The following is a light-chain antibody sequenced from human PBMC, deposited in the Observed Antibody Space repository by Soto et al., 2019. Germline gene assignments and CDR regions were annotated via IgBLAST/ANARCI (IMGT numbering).Light chain of an antibody. CDR1: QSISIW. Sequence: DIQMTQSPSAMSASVGDRVTIAVRARQSISIWLAWYQQKPGKAPKLLIYDASILESGVPSRFSGSGSGTEFTLTISSLQPDDFATYYCQQYNSYRTFGQGTKVDIK. CDR3: QQYNSYRT. V-gene: IGKV1-5*01. J-gene: IGKJ1*01. CDR2: DAS.